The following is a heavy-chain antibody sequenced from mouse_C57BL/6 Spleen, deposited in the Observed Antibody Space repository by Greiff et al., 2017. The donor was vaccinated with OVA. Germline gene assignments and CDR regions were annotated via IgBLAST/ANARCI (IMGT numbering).Heavy chain of an antibody. CDR1: GYAFSSYW. Sequence: VQLQQSGAELVKPGASVKISCKASGYAFSSYWMNWVKQRPGKGLEWIGQIYPGDGDTNYNGKFKGKATLTADKSSSTAYMQLSSLASEDSAVYFCAREDCGRAFAYWGKGTLVTVSA. V-gene: IGHV1-80*01. CDR3: AREDCGRAFAY. D-gene: IGHD4-1*01. J-gene: IGHJ3*01. CDR2: IYPGDGDT.